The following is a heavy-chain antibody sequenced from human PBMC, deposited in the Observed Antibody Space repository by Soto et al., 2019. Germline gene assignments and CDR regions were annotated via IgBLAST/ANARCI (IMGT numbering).Heavy chain of an antibody. CDR2: ISWDSGTI. CDR3: VQGRYPAMATPLDH. V-gene: IGHV3-9*01. J-gene: IGHJ5*02. Sequence: GGSLRLSCAASGFTFDNCGMHWVRQAPGKGLEWVSGISWDSGTIGYADSVKGRFTISRDDAKNSLYLQMNSLRREDTALYYCVQGRYPAMATPLDHWGQGTLVTVSS. D-gene: IGHD1-1*01. CDR1: GFTFDNCG.